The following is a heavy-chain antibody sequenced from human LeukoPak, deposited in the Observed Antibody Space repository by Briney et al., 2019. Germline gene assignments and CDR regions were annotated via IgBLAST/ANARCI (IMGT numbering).Heavy chain of an antibody. V-gene: IGHV3-7*01. J-gene: IGHJ4*02. D-gene: IGHD3-22*01. CDR1: GFTFSSYW. Sequence: GGSLRLSCAASGFTFSSYWMSWVRQAPGKGLEWVANIKQDGSEKYYVDSVKGRFTISRDNAKNTLYLQMNSLRAEDTAVYYCAREYYDSSGYYYFDYWGQRTLVTVSS. CDR3: AREYYDSSGYYYFDY. CDR2: IKQDGSEK.